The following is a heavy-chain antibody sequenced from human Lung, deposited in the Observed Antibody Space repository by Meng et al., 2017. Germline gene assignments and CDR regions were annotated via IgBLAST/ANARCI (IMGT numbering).Heavy chain of an antibody. J-gene: IGHJ4*02. V-gene: IGHV1-18*01. CDR1: DYTFTGYG. Sequence: HVQLLQSGAEVKQPGASLTVSGKASDYTFTGYGVCWVRQAPGQGLEWMAWLGAHPGDTSFAPKFLGRVTVTADTATATAYMELRSLRSDDTAVYYCARGTPGRSYCDYWGLGTLVTVSS. CDR3: ARGTPGRSYCDY. CDR2: LGAHPGDT. D-gene: IGHD3-10*01.